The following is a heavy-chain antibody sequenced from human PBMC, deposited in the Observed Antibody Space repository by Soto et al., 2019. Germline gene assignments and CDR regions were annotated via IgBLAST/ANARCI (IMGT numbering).Heavy chain of an antibody. V-gene: IGHV4-30-2*01. CDR1: GGSISSCGYS. J-gene: IGHJ5*02. Sequence: TLSLTCAASGGSISSCGYSWSCIRQPPGKGLEWIGYIYHSGSTYYNPSLKSRVAISVDRSKNQFSLKLSSVTAADTAVYYCARVPDRWGQGTLVTVSS. CDR2: IYHSGST. CDR3: ARVPDR. D-gene: IGHD2-2*01.